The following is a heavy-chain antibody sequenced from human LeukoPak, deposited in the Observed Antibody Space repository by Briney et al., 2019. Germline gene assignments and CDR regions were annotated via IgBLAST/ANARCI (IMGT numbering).Heavy chain of an antibody. CDR3: ARDSMGEGY. CDR1: GGTFSSYA. D-gene: IGHD2/OR15-2a*01. J-gene: IGHJ4*02. V-gene: IGHV1-69*04. CDR2: IIPILGIA. Sequence: SVKVSCKASGGTFSSYAISWVRQAPAQGLEWMGRIIPILGIANYAQKFQGRVTITADKSTSTAYMELSSLRSEDTAVYYCARDSMGEGYWGQGTLVTVSS.